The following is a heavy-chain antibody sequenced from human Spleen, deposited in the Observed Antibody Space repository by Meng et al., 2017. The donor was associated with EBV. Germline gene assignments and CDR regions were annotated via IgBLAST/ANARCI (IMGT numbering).Heavy chain of an antibody. V-gene: IGHV4-30-4*01. CDR2: IYYSGTT. CDR1: GCSINGVDFS. Sequence: LQRPGPGPVMPSPTLSPTCAVSGCSINGVDFSTAGFYWSWVRQPPGKGLEWIGYIYYSGTTYYNPSLKSRVSISLDTSKNQFSLKLSSVTAADTAVYYCASLLTGEGGWFDPWGQGTLVTVSS. J-gene: IGHJ5*02. CDR3: ASLLTGEGGWFDP. D-gene: IGHD3-9*01.